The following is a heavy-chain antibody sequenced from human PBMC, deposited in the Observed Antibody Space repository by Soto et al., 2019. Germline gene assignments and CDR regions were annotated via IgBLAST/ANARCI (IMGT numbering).Heavy chain of an antibody. V-gene: IGHV1-24*01. CDR2: FDPEDGET. Sequence: ASVKVSCKASGYTFTSYYMHWVRQAPGQGLEWMGGFDPEDGETIYAQKFQGRVTMTEDTSTDTAYMELSSLRSEDTAVYYCATSSGYSSGWTHDYWGQGTLVTVSS. J-gene: IGHJ4*02. CDR1: GYTFTSYY. D-gene: IGHD6-19*01. CDR3: ATSSGYSSGWTHDY.